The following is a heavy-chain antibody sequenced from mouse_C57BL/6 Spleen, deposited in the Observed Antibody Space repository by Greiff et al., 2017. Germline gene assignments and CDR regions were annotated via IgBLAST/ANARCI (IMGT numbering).Heavy chain of an antibody. Sequence: EVQLQQSGPELVKPGASVKISCKASGYTFTDYNMDWVKQSPGQGLEWIGDINPNNGGTIYNQKFKGKATLTVDKSSSTAYMELRSLTSEDTAVYCCARGPGYGNSNGAMDYWGQGTTVTVSS. CDR3: ARGPGYGNSNGAMDY. CDR2: INPNNGGT. D-gene: IGHD1-1*01. V-gene: IGHV1-18*01. J-gene: IGHJ4*01. CDR1: GYTFTDYN.